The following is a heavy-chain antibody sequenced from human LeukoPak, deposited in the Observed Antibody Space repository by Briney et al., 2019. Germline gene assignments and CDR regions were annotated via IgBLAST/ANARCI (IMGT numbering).Heavy chain of an antibody. CDR3: AKEKQRNFDY. CDR1: GFTFSDYY. J-gene: IGHJ4*02. Sequence: GGSLRLSCAASGFTFSDYYMSWIRQAPGKGLEWVSGISGSGDSTYYGDSVKGRSTISRDNSKNTLYLQMNSLRAEDTAVYYCAKEKQRNFDYWGQGTLVTVYS. V-gene: IGHV3-23*01. CDR2: ISGSGDST.